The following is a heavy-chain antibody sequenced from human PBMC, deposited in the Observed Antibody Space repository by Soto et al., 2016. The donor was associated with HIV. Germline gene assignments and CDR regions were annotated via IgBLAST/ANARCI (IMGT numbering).Heavy chain of an antibody. CDR1: GGSISSYY. D-gene: IGHD6-13*01. J-gene: IGHJ6*03. Sequence: QVQLQESGPGLVKPSETLSLTCTVSGGSISSYYWSWIRQPPGKGLEWIGYIYYSGSTNYNPSLKSRVTISVDTSKNQFSLKLSSVTAADTAVYYCARGGYSSSWYYYMDVWGQRATVTVSS. CDR2: IYYSGST. V-gene: IGHV4-59*01. CDR3: ARGGYSSSWYYYMDV.